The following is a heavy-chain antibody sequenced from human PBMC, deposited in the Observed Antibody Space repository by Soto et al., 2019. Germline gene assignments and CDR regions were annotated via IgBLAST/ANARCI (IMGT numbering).Heavy chain of an antibody. D-gene: IGHD3-22*01. CDR3: TRDPSSGRRDWYFDL. Sequence: EVQLVESGGGLIQPGGSLRLSCAASGFTFSSYEMNWVRQAPGKGLDWVSYISTSGSTIYYADSVKGRFTISRDNAKNSLYLQMNRLRAEDTAVYYCTRDPSSGRRDWYFDLWGRGTLVTVSS. CDR1: GFTFSSYE. CDR2: ISTSGSTI. J-gene: IGHJ2*01. V-gene: IGHV3-48*03.